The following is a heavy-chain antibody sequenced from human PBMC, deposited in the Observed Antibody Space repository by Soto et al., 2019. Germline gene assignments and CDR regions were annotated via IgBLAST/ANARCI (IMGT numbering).Heavy chain of an antibody. CDR3: ARGRGSYYNYYSYSGMDV. CDR1: GGSFSGYY. D-gene: IGHD3-10*01. CDR2: INHSGST. V-gene: IGHV4-34*01. Sequence: PSETLSLTCAVYGGSFSGYYWSWIRQPPGKGLEWIGEINHSGSTNYNPSLKSRVTISVDTSKNQFSLKLSSVTAADTAVYYCARGRGSYYNYYSYSGMDVWGQGTTVTVSS. J-gene: IGHJ6*02.